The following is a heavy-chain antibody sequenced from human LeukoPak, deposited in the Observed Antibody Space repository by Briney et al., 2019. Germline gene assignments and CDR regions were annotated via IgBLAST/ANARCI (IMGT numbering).Heavy chain of an antibody. V-gene: IGHV3-30*04. CDR2: ISYDGSNK. CDR3: AKDGAWLRFDD. CDR1: GFTFSSYA. Sequence: GGSLRLSCAASGFTFSSYAMHWVRQAPGKGLEWVAVISYDGSNKYYADSVRGRFSISRDDLKDTLYLQMKNLRAEDTAVYYCAKDGAWLRFDDWGQGILVTVSS. D-gene: IGHD5-12*01. J-gene: IGHJ4*02.